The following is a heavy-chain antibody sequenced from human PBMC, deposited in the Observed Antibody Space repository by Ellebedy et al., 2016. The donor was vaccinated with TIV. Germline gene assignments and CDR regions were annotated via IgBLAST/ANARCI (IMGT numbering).Heavy chain of an antibody. J-gene: IGHJ4*02. D-gene: IGHD1-26*01. CDR2: IWYDGSNK. CDR3: ASDGVVGPTSPIDY. V-gene: IGHV3-33*01. Sequence: GGSLRLSCAASGFTFRTSGMHWVRQAPGEGLEWVAVIWYDGSNKYYADSVRGRFTISRDNSKNTLYQQMNSLRAEDTAVYYCASDGVVGPTSPIDYWGQGTLVTVSS. CDR1: GFTFRTSG.